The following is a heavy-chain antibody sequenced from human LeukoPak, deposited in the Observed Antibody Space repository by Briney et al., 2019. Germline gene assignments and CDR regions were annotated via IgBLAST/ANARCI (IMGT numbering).Heavy chain of an antibody. CDR1: GFTFSSYE. D-gene: IGHD4-17*01. Sequence: GSLRLSCAASGFTFSSYEMNWVRQAPGKGLEWVSYISSSGSTIYYADSVKGRFTISRDNAKSSLYLQMNSLRAEDTAVYYCAREDYGDYAGSFDYWGQGTLVTVSS. CDR3: AREDYGDYAGSFDY. V-gene: IGHV3-48*03. J-gene: IGHJ4*02. CDR2: ISSSGSTI.